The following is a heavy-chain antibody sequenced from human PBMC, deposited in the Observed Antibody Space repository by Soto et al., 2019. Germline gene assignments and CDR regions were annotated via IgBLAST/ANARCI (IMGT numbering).Heavy chain of an antibody. V-gene: IGHV1-18*01. CDR1: GYIFTTYG. CDR3: ARDRPPGSLYGMDA. Sequence: QIQLVQFGGEVARPGASVTVSCEASGYIFTTYGLSWVRQTPAHGLEWMGWISADSGYTQYAQFFQGRVTMTRDTSRNTGYMTLRDLTYDDTGIYYCARDRPPGSLYGMDAWGQGTAVPVSS. J-gene: IGHJ6*02. CDR2: ISADSGYT.